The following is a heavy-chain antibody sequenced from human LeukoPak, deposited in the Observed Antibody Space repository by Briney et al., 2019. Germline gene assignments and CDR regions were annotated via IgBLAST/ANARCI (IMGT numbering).Heavy chain of an antibody. J-gene: IGHJ4*02. Sequence: GGSLRLSCAASGFTLSSYAMSWVRQAPGEGLEWVSSVSGSGYNTYYADSVKGRFTVSRDNSKNTVYLEMNSLRAEDTAVYYCAKRTYGTTGPAFDYWGQGTLVTVSS. CDR3: AKRTYGTTGPAFDY. CDR1: GFTLSSYA. CDR2: VSGSGYNT. D-gene: IGHD1-1*01. V-gene: IGHV3-23*01.